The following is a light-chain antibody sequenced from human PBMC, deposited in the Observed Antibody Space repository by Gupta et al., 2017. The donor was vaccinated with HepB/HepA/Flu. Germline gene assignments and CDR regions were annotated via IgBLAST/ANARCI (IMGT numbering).Light chain of an antibody. CDR1: SSNIGSHS. Sequence: SVLTQPPSVSAAPGQKVTICCSGNSSNIGSHSVSWYQHLPGIAPKLLIYRNDQRPSGIPFRFAASQSGTSATLHITDLQSEDEAIYYCATREERLRGVFGGGTTLTAL. V-gene: IGLV1-51*02. CDR3: ATREERLRGV. J-gene: IGLJ3*02. CDR2: RND.